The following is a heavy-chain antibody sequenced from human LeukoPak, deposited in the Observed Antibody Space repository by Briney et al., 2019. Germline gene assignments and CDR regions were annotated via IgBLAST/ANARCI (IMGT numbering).Heavy chain of an antibody. CDR3: ARDLLNHIEPYYYMDV. V-gene: IGHV4-61*02. J-gene: IGHJ6*03. CDR1: GDSISSGIHY. D-gene: IGHD1-14*01. CDR2: IYYSGST. Sequence: SQTLSLTCTVSGDSISSGIHYWSWIRQPAGKGLEWIGRIYYSGSTYYNPSLKSRVTISVDTSKNQFSLKLSSVTAADTAVYYCARDLLNHIEPYYYMDVWGKGTTVTVSS.